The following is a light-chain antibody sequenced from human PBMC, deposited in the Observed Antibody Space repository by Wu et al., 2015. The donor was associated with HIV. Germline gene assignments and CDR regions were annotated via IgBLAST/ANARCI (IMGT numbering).Light chain of an antibody. CDR3: QQLNXFPLT. CDR1: QDIFTY. Sequence: AIQLTQSPSSLSASIGDRVNITCRASQDIFTYLAWYQQTPGKAPRVLIYDASTLQSGVSSRFSGSGSGADFTLTISGLQREDFAVLFCQQLNXFPLTFGQGSRLEI. CDR2: DAS. J-gene: IGKJ5*01. V-gene: IGKV1-13*02.